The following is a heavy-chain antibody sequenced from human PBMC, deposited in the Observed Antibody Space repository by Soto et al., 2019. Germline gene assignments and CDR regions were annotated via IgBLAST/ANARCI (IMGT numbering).Heavy chain of an antibody. Sequence: QITLKESGPTLVNPTQTLTLTCTFSGFSLSTSGVGVGWIRQPPGKALEWLALIYWDDDKRYSPSLKSRLTITKDTSKNQVVLTMTNMDPVDTATYYCAHRRDSYYDYIWGSYRYTAFDYWGQGTLVTVSS. CDR3: AHRRDSYYDYIWGSYRYTAFDY. V-gene: IGHV2-5*02. CDR1: GFSLSTSGVG. J-gene: IGHJ4*02. CDR2: IYWDDDK. D-gene: IGHD3-16*02.